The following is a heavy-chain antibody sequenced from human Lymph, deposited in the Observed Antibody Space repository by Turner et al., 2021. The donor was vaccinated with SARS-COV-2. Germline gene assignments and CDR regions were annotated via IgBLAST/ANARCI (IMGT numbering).Heavy chain of an antibody. V-gene: IGHV3-30-3*01. CDR1: GFTSSSYA. D-gene: IGHD2-21*01. J-gene: IGHJ4*02. CDR2: ISYDGSNK. CDR3: ARDPLWFDY. Sequence: QVQPVESGGGVVQPGRSLRLSCAASGFTSSSYAIRWVRQAPGKGLEWVAVISYDGSNKCYADSVKGRFTISRDNSKNTLYLQMNSLRAEDTAVYYCARDPLWFDYWGQGTLVTVAS.